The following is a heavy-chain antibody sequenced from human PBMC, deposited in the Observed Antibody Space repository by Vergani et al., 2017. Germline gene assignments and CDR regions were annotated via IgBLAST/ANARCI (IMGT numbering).Heavy chain of an antibody. Sequence: QVHLQQWGAGLLKPSETLYLTCAVYGGSFSGYYWSWIRQPPGKGLEWIGEINHSGITNYNPSLKSRVTISVDTSKNQFSLKLSSVTAADTAVYYCASQPHXIAARAPYYYYMDVWGKGTTVTVSS. CDR2: INHSGIT. CDR1: GGSFSGYY. D-gene: IGHD6-6*01. J-gene: IGHJ6*03. CDR3: ASQPHXIAARAPYYYYMDV. V-gene: IGHV4-34*01.